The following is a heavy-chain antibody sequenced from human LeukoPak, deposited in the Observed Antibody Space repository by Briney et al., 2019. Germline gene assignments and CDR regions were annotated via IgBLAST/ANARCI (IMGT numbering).Heavy chain of an antibody. CDR1: GYTFTSYY. CDR3: AGGGITIFGVAPISSFDY. V-gene: IGHV1-46*01. Sequence: ASVKVSCKASGYTFTSYYMHWVRQAPGQGLEWMGIINPGGGSTSYAQKFQGRVTMTRDTSTSTVYMELSSLRSEDTAVYYCAGGGITIFGVAPISSFDYWGQGTLVTVSS. D-gene: IGHD3-3*01. CDR2: INPGGGST. J-gene: IGHJ4*02.